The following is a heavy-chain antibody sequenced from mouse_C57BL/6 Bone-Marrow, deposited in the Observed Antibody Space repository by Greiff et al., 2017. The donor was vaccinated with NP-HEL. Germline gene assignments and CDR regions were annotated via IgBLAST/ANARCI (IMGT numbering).Heavy chain of an antibody. CDR1: GYTFTSYG. Sequence: VMLVESGAELARPGASVKLSCKASGYTFTSYGISWVKQRTGQGLEWIGEIYPRSGNTYYNEKFKGKATLTADKSSSTAYMELRSLTSEDSAVYFCARSYDYAWFAYWGQGTLVTVSA. J-gene: IGHJ3*01. CDR2: IYPRSGNT. D-gene: IGHD2-4*01. CDR3: ARSYDYAWFAY. V-gene: IGHV1-81*01.